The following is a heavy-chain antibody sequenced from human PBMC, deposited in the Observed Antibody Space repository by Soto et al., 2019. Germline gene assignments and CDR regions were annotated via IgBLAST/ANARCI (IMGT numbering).Heavy chain of an antibody. D-gene: IGHD3-22*01. V-gene: IGHV1-46*03. CDR1: GYTFTSYY. CDR2: INPSGGST. CDR3: ARDLSSGYYPYYYYYYMDV. J-gene: IGHJ6*03. Sequence: ASVKVSCKASGYTFTSYYMHWVRQAPGQGLEWMGIINPSGGSTSYAQKFQGRVTMTRDTSTSTVYMELSSLRSEDTAVYYCARDLSSGYYPYYYYYYMDVWGKGTTVTV.